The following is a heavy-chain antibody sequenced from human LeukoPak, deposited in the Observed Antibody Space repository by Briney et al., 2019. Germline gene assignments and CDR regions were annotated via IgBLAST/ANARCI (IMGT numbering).Heavy chain of an antibody. V-gene: IGHV3-53*01. CDR3: ARGGRGSAAVVAPRSLDI. J-gene: IGHJ3*02. D-gene: IGHD3-22*01. Sequence: GESLRLSCAASGFTVSSIHMVWVRQAPGKGLEWVSVTYTGGNSYYADSVKGRFIISRDISKNTLYLQMNSLRAEDSALHYCARGGRGSAAVVAPRSLDIWGQGTMVTVSS. CDR1: GFTVSSIH. CDR2: TYTGGNS.